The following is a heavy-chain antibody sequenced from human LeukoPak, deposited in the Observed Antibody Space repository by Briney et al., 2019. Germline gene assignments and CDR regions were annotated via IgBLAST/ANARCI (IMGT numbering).Heavy chain of an antibody. Sequence: PGGSLRLSCAASGFTFSSYGMHWVRQAPGKGLEWVAVISYDGSNKYYADSVKGRFTISRDNSKNTLYLQMNSLRAEDTAVYYCARGSYCSSTSCRRVGYYYYGMDVWGQGTTVTVSS. CDR3: ARGSYCSSTSCRRVGYYYYGMDV. V-gene: IGHV3-30*03. D-gene: IGHD2-2*01. CDR2: ISYDGSNK. CDR1: GFTFSSYG. J-gene: IGHJ6*02.